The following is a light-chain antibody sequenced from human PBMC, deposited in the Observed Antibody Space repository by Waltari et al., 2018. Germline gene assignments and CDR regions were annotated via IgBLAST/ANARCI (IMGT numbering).Light chain of an antibody. CDR3: QQYYSIPYT. Sequence: DIVMTQSPDSLAVSLGEWATINCKSSQSVLYSSNNKNYLAWYQQKPGQPPRLLIYWASTRESGVPDRFSGSGSETDFTLTISSLQAEDVAVYYCQQYYSIPYTFGQGTKLEIK. V-gene: IGKV4-1*01. CDR2: WAS. J-gene: IGKJ2*01. CDR1: QSVLYSSNNKNY.